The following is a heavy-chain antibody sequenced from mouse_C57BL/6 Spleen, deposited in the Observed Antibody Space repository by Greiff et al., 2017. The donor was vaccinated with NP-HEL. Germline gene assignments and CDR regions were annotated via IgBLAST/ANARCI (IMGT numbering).Heavy chain of an antibody. D-gene: IGHD1-1*01. J-gene: IGHJ2*01. V-gene: IGHV1-42*01. CDR3: ARRSLLLRSMDY. CDR2: ITPSTGGT. CDR1: GYSFTGYY. Sequence: VQLQQSGPELVKPGASVKISCKASGYSFTGYYMNWVKQSPEKSLEWIGEITPSTGGTTYNQKFKAKATLTVDKSSSTAYMQLKSLTSEDSAVYYCARRSLLLRSMDYWGQGTTLTVSS.